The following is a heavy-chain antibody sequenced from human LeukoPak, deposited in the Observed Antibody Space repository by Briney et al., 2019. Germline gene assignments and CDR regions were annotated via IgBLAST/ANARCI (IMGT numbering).Heavy chain of an antibody. V-gene: IGHV3-23*01. CDR2: ISGSGGST. D-gene: IGHD5-12*01. J-gene: IGHJ5*02. CDR3: AKEQRGYSGYMVGSCFDP. Sequence: SGGSLRLSCAASGFTFSSYGMAWVRQAPGKGLEWVSSISGSGGSTYYADSVKGRFTISRDNSKKTLYLQMNSLRAEDTALYYCAKEQRGYSGYMVGSCFDPWGQGTLVTVSS. CDR1: GFTFSSYG.